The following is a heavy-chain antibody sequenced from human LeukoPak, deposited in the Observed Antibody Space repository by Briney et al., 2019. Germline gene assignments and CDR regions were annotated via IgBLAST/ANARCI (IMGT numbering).Heavy chain of an antibody. CDR2: IRESGGDT. CDR3: AKRPIGGNDKSFDY. Sequence: PGGSLRLSCAASGFTVINYAMNWVRQAPGKGLEWVSTIRESGGDTYYEDSVKGRFTISRDISKNTVYLQMISLRVEDTAVYYCAKRPIGGNDKSFDYWGQGTLVTVSS. CDR1: GFTVINYA. V-gene: IGHV3-23*01. J-gene: IGHJ4*02. D-gene: IGHD2-15*01.